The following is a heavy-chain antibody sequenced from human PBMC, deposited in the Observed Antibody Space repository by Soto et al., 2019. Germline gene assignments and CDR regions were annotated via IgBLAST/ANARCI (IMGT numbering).Heavy chain of an antibody. V-gene: IGHV1-18*04. CDR3: ARVLPDALSIAARPIWFDP. CDR1: GYTFTSYG. Sequence: GASVKVSCKASGYTFTSYGISWVRQAPGQGLEWMGWISAYNGNTNYAQKLQGRVTMTTDTSTSTAYMELRSLGSDDTAVYYCARVLPDALSIAARPIWFDPWGQGTLVTVSS. J-gene: IGHJ5*02. D-gene: IGHD6-6*01. CDR2: ISAYNGNT.